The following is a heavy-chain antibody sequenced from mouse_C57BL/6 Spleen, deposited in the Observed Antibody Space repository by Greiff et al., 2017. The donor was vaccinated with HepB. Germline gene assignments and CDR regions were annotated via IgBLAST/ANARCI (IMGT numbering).Heavy chain of an antibody. J-gene: IGHJ4*01. V-gene: IGHV14-2*01. CDR3: ARGDYGSSSYYYAMDY. D-gene: IGHD1-1*01. Sequence: DVQLVESGAELVKPGASVKLSCTASGFNIKDYYMHWVKQRTEQGLEWIGRIDPEDGETKYAPKFQGKATITADTSSNTAYLQLSILTSEDTAVYYCARGDYGSSSYYYAMDYWGQGTSVTVSS. CDR2: IDPEDGET. CDR1: GFNIKDYY.